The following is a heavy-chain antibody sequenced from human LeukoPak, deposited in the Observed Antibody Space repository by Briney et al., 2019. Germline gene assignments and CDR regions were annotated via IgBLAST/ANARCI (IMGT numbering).Heavy chain of an antibody. D-gene: IGHD4-23*01. CDR1: GGSFSGYY. CDR3: ARGGRWLRH. J-gene: IGHJ4*02. CDR2: INHSGST. Sequence: SETLSLTCAVYGGSFSGYYWSWIRQPPGKGLEWIGEINHSGSTNYNPSLKSRVTISVDTSKNQFSLKLSSVTAPDTAVYYCARGGRWLRHWGQGTLVTVSS. V-gene: IGHV4-34*01.